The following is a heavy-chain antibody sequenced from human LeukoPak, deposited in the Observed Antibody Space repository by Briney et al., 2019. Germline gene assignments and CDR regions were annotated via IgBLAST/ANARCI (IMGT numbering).Heavy chain of an antibody. CDR3: ARDRSTTYNWFDP. Sequence: GSLRLTCADSGFTFSSYRMHWLRQGQGKGLVWVSRINSDDSSTSYADSVKGRFTISRDNAKNTLYLQMNSLRAEDTDVYYCARDRSTTYNWFDPWGQGTLVTVSS. V-gene: IGHV3-74*01. J-gene: IGHJ5*02. D-gene: IGHD1-1*01. CDR2: INSDDSST. CDR1: GFTFSSYR.